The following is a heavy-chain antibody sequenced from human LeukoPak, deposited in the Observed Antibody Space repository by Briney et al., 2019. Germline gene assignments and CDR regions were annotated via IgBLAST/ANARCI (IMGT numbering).Heavy chain of an antibody. J-gene: IGHJ4*02. CDR2: IWYDGSNK. CDR1: GFTFTTYG. V-gene: IGHV3-33*01. D-gene: IGHD5-18*01. CDR3: ARGLQLWSNLFDY. Sequence: PGRSLRLSCAASGFTFTTYGMHWVRQAPGKGLEWVAIIWYDGSNKYYADSVKGRFTISRDNSENTLFLQMNSLRAEDTAVYYCARGLQLWSNLFDYWGQGTLVTVSS.